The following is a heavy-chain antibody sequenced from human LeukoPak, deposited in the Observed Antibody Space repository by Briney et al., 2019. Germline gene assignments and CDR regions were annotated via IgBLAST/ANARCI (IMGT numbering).Heavy chain of an antibody. CDR1: GFTFDDYA. Sequence: PGRSLRLSCAASGFTFDDYAMHWVRQAPGEGLEWVSGISWNSGSIGYADSVKGRFTISRDNAKNSLYLQMNSLRAEDTALYYCAKDIAEIAVAYDYWGQGTLVTVSS. CDR3: AKDIAEIAVAYDY. D-gene: IGHD6-19*01. CDR2: ISWNSGSI. V-gene: IGHV3-9*01. J-gene: IGHJ4*02.